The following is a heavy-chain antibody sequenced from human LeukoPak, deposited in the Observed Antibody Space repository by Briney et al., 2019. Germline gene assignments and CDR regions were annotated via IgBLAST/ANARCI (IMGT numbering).Heavy chain of an antibody. D-gene: IGHD6-19*01. Sequence: ASVKVSCKASGYTFTGYYMHWVRQAPGQGLEWMGWINPNSGGTNYVQKFQGRVTMTRDTSISTAYMELSRLRSDDTAVYYCARAPWQWLVHSWFDPWGQGTLVTVSS. CDR1: GYTFTGYY. CDR3: ARAPWQWLVHSWFDP. J-gene: IGHJ5*02. V-gene: IGHV1-2*02. CDR2: INPNSGGT.